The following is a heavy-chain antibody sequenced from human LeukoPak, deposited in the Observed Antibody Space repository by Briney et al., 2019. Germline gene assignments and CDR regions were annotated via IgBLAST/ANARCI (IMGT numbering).Heavy chain of an antibody. V-gene: IGHV1-18*01. CDR3: ARGKYDLLGDY. CDR1: GYTFSSHS. CDR2: ISPYNGNT. Sequence: ASVKVSCETSGYTFSSHSMNWVRQAPGQGLEWLGWISPYNGNTKYAQKIQGRATMTTDTSTSTAYLELRSLRSDDTAVYYCARGKYDLLGDYWGQGTLVTVS. D-gene: IGHD3-3*02. J-gene: IGHJ4*02.